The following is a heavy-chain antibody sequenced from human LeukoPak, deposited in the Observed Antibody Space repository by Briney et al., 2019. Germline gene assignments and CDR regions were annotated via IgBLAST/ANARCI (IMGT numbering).Heavy chain of an antibody. CDR2: IIPIFGTA. CDR1: GGTFSSYA. V-gene: IGHV1-69*06. CDR3: ARDLPYSSSPLYYFDY. D-gene: IGHD6-6*01. Sequence: GASVKVSCKASGGTFSSYAISWVRQAPGQGLEWMGGIIPIFGTANYAQKFQGRVTITADKSTSTAYMELSSLRSEDTAVYYCARDLPYSSSPLYYFDYWGQGTLVTVSS. J-gene: IGHJ4*02.